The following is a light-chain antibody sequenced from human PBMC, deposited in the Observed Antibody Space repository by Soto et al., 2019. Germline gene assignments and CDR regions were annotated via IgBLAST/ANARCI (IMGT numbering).Light chain of an antibody. CDR3: QQYNSWPLT. J-gene: IGKJ4*01. CDR1: QSVSGN. CDR2: GAS. V-gene: IGKV3-15*01. Sequence: EIVMTQSPATLSVSPGERATLSCRASQSVSGNLAWYQQKLGQAPRLLIYGASTRATAFPARFSGSGSGTEFTLTISSLQSEDFAVYYCQQYNSWPLTFGGGTKVEIK.